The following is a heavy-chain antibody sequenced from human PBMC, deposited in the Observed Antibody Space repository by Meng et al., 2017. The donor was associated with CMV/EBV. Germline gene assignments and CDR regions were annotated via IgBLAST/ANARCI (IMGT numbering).Heavy chain of an antibody. CDR1: GFTFSSYS. CDR3: AREDIVVVPAASYYGMDV. Sequence: GGSLRLYCAASGFTFSSYSMNWVRQAPGKGLEWVSSISSSSSYIYYADSVKGRFTISRDNAKNSLYLQMNSLRAEDTAVYYCAREDIVVVPAASYYGMDVWGQGTTVTVSS. J-gene: IGHJ6*02. V-gene: IGHV3-21*01. CDR2: ISSSSSYI. D-gene: IGHD2-2*01.